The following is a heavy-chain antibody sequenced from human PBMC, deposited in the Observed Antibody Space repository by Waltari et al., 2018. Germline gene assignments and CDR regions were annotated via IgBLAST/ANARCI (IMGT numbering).Heavy chain of an antibody. CDR2: ISSSGSTI. Sequence: EVQLVESGGGLVQPGGSLRLSCAASGFTFSSYEMNWVRQAPGKGLEWVSYISSSGSTIYYADSVKGLFTISRDNPKNPLYLQMNSLRAEDTAVYYCASHEGYYDFWSGWGGGLDYWGQGTLVTVSS. CDR1: GFTFSSYE. D-gene: IGHD3-3*01. J-gene: IGHJ4*02. V-gene: IGHV3-48*03. CDR3: ASHEGYYDFWSGWGGGLDY.